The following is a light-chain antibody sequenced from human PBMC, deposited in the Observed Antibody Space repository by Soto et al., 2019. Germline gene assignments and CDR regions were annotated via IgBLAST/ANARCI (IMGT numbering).Light chain of an antibody. V-gene: IGKV3-15*01. CDR3: QHYVNWPLT. J-gene: IGKJ4*01. CDR2: DTS. CDR1: QRVYSEF. Sequence: EIVLTQSPVTLSLSPGERVTLSCRASQRVYSEFFAWYQRKPGQTPRLLIYDTSTRATGVPARFIGSASGTEFTLTITSLQSEDFAVYYCQHYVNWPLTFGGGTRVENK.